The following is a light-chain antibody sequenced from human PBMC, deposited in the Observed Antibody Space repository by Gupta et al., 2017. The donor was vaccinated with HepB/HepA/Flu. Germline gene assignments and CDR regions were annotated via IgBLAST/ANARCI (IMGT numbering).Light chain of an antibody. CDR3: QQYTHWPQS. CDR2: GAS. V-gene: IGKV3-15*01. J-gene: IGKJ2*03. CDR1: QDVSSN. Sequence: TVMTQSPATLSVSPGERATLSCRASQDVSSNLAWYQQKPGQAPRLLIYGASTRAAGIPARFSGRESGTEFTLTIRSLQSDDFALYYCQQYTHWPQSFGQGTXLEIQ.